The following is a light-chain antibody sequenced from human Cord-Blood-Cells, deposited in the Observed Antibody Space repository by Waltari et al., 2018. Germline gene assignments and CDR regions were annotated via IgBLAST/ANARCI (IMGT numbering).Light chain of an antibody. Sequence: QSALTQPASVSGSPGQSITISCTGTSSDVGGYNYVSWYQQDPGKAPKLMIYEVSKRPSGVSNRFSGSKSGNTASRTISGLQAEDEADYYCSSYTSSSTWVFGGGTKLTVL. CDR3: SSYTSSSTWV. CDR2: EVS. J-gene: IGLJ3*02. V-gene: IGLV2-14*01. CDR1: SSDVGGYNY.